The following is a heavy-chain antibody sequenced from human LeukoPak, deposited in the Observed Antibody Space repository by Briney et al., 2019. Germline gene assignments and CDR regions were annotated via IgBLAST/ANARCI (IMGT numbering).Heavy chain of an antibody. D-gene: IGHD2-15*01. CDR2: ISSSGSTI. Sequence: GGSLRLSCAASGLTFSDYYMTWIRQAPGKGLEWVSYISSSGSTINYADSVKGRFTISRDNAKNSLFLQMNSLRAEDTAVYYCARVGLATLDYWGQGTLVTVSS. J-gene: IGHJ4*02. V-gene: IGHV3-11*01. CDR1: GLTFSDYY. CDR3: ARVGLATLDY.